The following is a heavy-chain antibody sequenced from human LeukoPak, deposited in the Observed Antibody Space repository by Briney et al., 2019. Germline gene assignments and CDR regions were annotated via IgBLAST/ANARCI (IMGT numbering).Heavy chain of an antibody. CDR3: ARGNSDYGDYWVMDV. CDR2: ISWNSGSI. D-gene: IGHD4-17*01. J-gene: IGHJ6*02. Sequence: TGGSLRLSCAASGFTFDDYAMHWVRQAPGKGLEWVSGISWNSGSIGYADSVKGRFTISRDNAKNSLYLQMNSLRDEDTAVYYCARGNSDYGDYWVMDVWGQGTTVTVSS. V-gene: IGHV3-9*01. CDR1: GFTFDDYA.